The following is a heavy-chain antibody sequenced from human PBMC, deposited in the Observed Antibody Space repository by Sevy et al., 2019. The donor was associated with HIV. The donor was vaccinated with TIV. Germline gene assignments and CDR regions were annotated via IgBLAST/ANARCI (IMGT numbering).Heavy chain of an antibody. CDR2: ISGSSAIT. Sequence: GGSLRLSCVASGITFYSHAMSWVRQAPGKGLEWVSAISGSSAITYYADSVKGRFTISRDNSRNTLYLQMNSLRAEDTAVYYCAKDLGYCSSVDCYKGLEEYYYSMDVWGQGTTVTVSS. D-gene: IGHD2-2*02. CDR1: GITFYSHA. CDR3: AKDLGYCSSVDCYKGLEEYYYSMDV. V-gene: IGHV3-23*01. J-gene: IGHJ6*02.